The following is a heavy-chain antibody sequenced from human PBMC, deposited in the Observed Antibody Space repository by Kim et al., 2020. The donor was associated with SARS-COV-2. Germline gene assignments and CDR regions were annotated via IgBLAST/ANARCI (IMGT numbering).Heavy chain of an antibody. CDR3: AKDHAMVRGVIIPVSVYGMHV. V-gene: IGHV3-30*18. D-gene: IGHD3-10*01. CDR1: GFTFSSYG. J-gene: IGHJ6*02. CDR2: ISYDGSNK. Sequence: LSLTCAASGFTFSSYGMHWVRQAPGKGLEWVAVISYDGSNKYYADSVKGRFTISRDNSKNTLYLQMNSLRAEDTAVYYCAKDHAMVRGVIIPVSVYGMHVWGQGTTVTVSS.